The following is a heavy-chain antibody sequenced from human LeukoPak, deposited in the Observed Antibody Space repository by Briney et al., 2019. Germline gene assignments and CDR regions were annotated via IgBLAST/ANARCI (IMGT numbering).Heavy chain of an antibody. CDR2: IYTSGST. CDR3: ARASGYNYGNTYWYFDL. D-gene: IGHD5-18*01. J-gene: IGHJ2*01. Sequence: SETLSLTCTVSGGSISSYYWSWIRQPAGKGLEWIGRIYTSGSTNYNPSLKSRVNMSVDTSKNQFSLRFISVTAADTAVYYCARASGYNYGNTYWYFDLWGRGTLVTVSS. CDR1: GGSISSYY. V-gene: IGHV4-4*07.